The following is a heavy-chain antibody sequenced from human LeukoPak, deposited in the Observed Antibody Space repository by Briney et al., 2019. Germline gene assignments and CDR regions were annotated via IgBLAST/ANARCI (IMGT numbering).Heavy chain of an antibody. CDR2: NSGGT. CDR3: ARGGLLYSSGWYYFDY. V-gene: IGHV1-2*04. D-gene: IGHD6-19*01. Sequence: NSGGTNYAQKFHGWVTMTRDTSISTAYMELSRLRSDDTAVYYCARGGLLYSSGWYYFDYWGQGTLVTVSS. J-gene: IGHJ4*02.